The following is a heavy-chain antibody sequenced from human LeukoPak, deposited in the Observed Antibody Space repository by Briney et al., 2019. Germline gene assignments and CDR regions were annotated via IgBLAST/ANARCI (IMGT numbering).Heavy chain of an antibody. V-gene: IGHV4-4*07. CDR3: ARAVCSGGDCYHFDH. J-gene: IGHJ4*02. Sequence: SETLSLTCTVSGASISSNYWSWVRQPAGKGLEWIGRLFTVGNTNYNPSLQSRVTMSIDTSKTQFSLKLSSVTAADTAVYYCARAVCSGGDCYHFDHWGQGTLVTVSS. D-gene: IGHD2-15*01. CDR2: LFTVGNT. CDR1: GASISSNY.